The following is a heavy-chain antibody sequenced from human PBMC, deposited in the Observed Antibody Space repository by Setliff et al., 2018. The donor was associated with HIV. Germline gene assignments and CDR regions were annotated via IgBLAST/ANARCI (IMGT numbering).Heavy chain of an antibody. CDR1: GFTFSTYL. V-gene: IGHV3-7*01. CDR3: TKDHLSGWASDC. CDR2: IKQDGSEE. Sequence: PGGSLRLSCAASGFTFSTYLMIWVRQAPGKGLEWVAKIKQDGSEEYYVDSVKGRFTISRDNAKNSVYLQMNSLRVEDTAMYYCTKDHLSGWASDCWGQGTLVTVSS. D-gene: IGHD6-19*01. J-gene: IGHJ4*02.